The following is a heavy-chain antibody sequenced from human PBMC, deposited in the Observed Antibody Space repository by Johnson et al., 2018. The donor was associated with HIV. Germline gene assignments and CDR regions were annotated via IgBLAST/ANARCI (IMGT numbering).Heavy chain of an antibody. CDR1: GFRFSDYY. CDR2: IKQDGSEK. Sequence: VQLVESGGGLVKPRGSLRLSCAGSGFRFSDYYMSWIRQAPGKGLEWVANIKQDGSEKYYVDSVKGRFTISRDTSKNTMYLQMNSLRAEDTAVYYCAKDLASYSSFWPPAFDVWGQGTMVTVSS. V-gene: IGHV3-7*03. J-gene: IGHJ3*01. D-gene: IGHD6-6*01. CDR3: AKDLASYSSFWPPAFDV.